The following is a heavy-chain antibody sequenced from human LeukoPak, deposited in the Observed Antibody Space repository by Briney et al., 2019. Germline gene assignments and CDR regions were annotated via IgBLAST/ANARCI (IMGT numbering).Heavy chain of an antibody. CDR1: GFIFNNYW. CDR2: IKEDGSQK. V-gene: IGHV3-7*03. D-gene: IGHD3-10*01. CDR3: AGDRGYLQFDY. J-gene: IGHJ4*02. Sequence: PGGSLRPSCAASGFIFNNYWMNWVRQAPGKGLEWVANIKEDGSQKYYADSVMGRFTISRDNAENSLYLQLNSLRAEDTAMYYCAGDRGYLQFDYWGQGTLVTVSS.